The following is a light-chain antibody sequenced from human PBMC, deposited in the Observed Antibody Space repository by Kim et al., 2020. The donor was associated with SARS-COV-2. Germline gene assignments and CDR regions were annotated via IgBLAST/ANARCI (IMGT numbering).Light chain of an antibody. Sequence: GNTVTISCTRSSSSVAGNYVQWYQQRPSSSPTTVIYEDNQRPSGVPDRFSCSIDSSSNSASLAIAGLKTEDEADYYCQSYDSSLWVFGGGTKLTVL. V-gene: IGLV6-57*01. CDR3: QSYDSSLWV. CDR1: SSSVAGNY. CDR2: EDN. J-gene: IGLJ3*02.